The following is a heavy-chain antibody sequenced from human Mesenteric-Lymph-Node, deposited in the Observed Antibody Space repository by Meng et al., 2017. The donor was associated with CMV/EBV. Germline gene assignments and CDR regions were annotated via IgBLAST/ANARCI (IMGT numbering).Heavy chain of an antibody. CDR2: IYSGGST. J-gene: IGHJ4*02. CDR1: GFTVSSNY. D-gene: IGHD6-13*01. V-gene: IGHV3-53*01. Sequence: GGSLRLSCAASGFTVSSNYMSWVRQAPGKGLEWVSVIYSGGSTYYADSVKGRFTISRDNSKNTLYLQMNSLRAEDTAVYYCARKRPGITAGDYWGQGTLVTVSS. CDR3: ARKRPGITAGDY.